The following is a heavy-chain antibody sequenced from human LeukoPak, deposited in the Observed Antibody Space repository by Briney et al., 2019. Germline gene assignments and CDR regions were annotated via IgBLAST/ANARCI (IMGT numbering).Heavy chain of an antibody. CDR1: GYTFTSYG. CDR3: AGVGLHRRINWFDP. J-gene: IGHJ5*02. CDR2: ISAYNGNT. D-gene: IGHD3-16*01. V-gene: IGHV1-18*01. Sequence: GASVTVSCKASGYTFTSYGISWVRQAPGQGLEWMGWISAYNGNTNYAQKLQGRVTMTTDTSTSTAYMELRSLRSDDTAVYYCAGVGLHRRINWFDPWGQGTLVTVSS.